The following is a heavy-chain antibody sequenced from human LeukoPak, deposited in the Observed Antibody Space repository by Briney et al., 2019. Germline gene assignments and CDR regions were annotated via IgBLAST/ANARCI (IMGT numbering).Heavy chain of an antibody. CDR1: GYTFTSYY. V-gene: IGHV1-18*04. D-gene: IGHD3-16*01. CDR3: AXXXXXXXXXXXXKNVEYYFDY. J-gene: IGHJ4*02. Sequence: ASVKVSCKASGYTFTSYYMHWMRQAPGQVLEWMGWISAYNGNTNYAQKLQGRVTMTTDTSTSTAYMELRSLRTDDTAVYYCAXXXXXXXXXXXXKNVEYYFDYWGQGTLVTVSS. CDR2: ISAYNGNT.